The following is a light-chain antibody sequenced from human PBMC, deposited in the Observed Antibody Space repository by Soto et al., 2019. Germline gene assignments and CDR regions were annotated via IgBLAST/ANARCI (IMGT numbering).Light chain of an antibody. CDR1: SSDVGGYEY. V-gene: IGLV2-14*01. Sequence: QSALTQPASVSGSPGQSITISCTGTSSDVGGYEYVSWYQQHPDKAPKLMIYEVTTRPSGVSNRFSGSRSGNTASLTISGLQPEDEADYYCSSYTSSTTVVFGGGTKVTVL. CDR2: EVT. J-gene: IGLJ3*02. CDR3: SSYTSSTTVV.